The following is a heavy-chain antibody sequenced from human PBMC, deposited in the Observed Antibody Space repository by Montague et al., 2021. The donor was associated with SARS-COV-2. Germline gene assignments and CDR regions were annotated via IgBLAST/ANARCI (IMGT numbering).Heavy chain of an antibody. D-gene: IGHD3-10*01. V-gene: IGHV4-61*01. J-gene: IGHJ3*02. Sequence: SETLSLTCTVSGASISTGPFYWSWIRQYPGKGLEWIGYIYYSGSTNYNPSLKSRVTISVDTSKNQFSLKLSSVTAADTAVYYCARHTSERITMVRAFDIWGQGTVVTVSS. CDR3: ARHTSERITMVRAFDI. CDR1: GASISTGPFY. CDR2: IYYSGST.